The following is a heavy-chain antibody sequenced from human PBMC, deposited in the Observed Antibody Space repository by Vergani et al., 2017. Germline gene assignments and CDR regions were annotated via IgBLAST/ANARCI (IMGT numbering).Heavy chain of an antibody. V-gene: IGHV3-33*01. Sequence: QVQLVESEGGVVQPGRSLTLSCVASGFTFSSNGMHCVRQAPGKGLEWVAVIWYDGSNKYYGDSVKGRFTISRDNSKNTLYLQMNSLRVEDTAVYYCARWGNEKRLDSWGQGTLVTVSS. D-gene: IGHD1-1*01. CDR1: GFTFSSNG. CDR3: ARWGNEKRLDS. CDR2: IWYDGSNK. J-gene: IGHJ5*01.